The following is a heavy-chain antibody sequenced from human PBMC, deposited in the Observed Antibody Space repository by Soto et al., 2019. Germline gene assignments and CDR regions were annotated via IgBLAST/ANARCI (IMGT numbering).Heavy chain of an antibody. Sequence: QVQLQQWGAGLLKPSETLSLTCAVYGGSFSGYYWSWIRQPPGKGLEWIGEINHSGSTNYNPSLKSRVTISVDTSKNQFSLKLSSVTAADTAVYYCARGVAGLAAAGTGDWFDPWGQGTLVTVS. J-gene: IGHJ5*02. V-gene: IGHV4-34*01. CDR1: GGSFSGYY. CDR3: ARGVAGLAAAGTGDWFDP. CDR2: INHSGST. D-gene: IGHD6-13*01.